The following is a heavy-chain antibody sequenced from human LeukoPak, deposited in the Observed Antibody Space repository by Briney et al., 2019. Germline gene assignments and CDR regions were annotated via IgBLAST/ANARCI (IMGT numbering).Heavy chain of an antibody. CDR2: ISGSGGST. J-gene: IGHJ6*02. Sequence: GGSLRLSCAVSGITLSNYGMSWVRQAPGKGLEWVAGISGSGGSTNYADSVKGRFTISRDNPKNTLFLQMNSLRAEDTAVYYCVKDRGGSPFYGMDVWGQGTTVTVSS. CDR1: GITLSNYG. V-gene: IGHV3-23*01. CDR3: VKDRGGSPFYGMDV. D-gene: IGHD1-26*01.